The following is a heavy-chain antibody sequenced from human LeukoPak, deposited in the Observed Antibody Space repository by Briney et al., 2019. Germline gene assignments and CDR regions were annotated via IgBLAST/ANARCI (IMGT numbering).Heavy chain of an antibody. CDR1: RFIFSSYA. CDR3: AKDTYYYGSGTDY. CDR2: ISGSGGST. D-gene: IGHD3-10*01. V-gene: IGHV3-23*01. Sequence: QPGGSPRLSCAASRFIFSSYAMSWVRQAPGKVLEWVSAISGSGGSTYYADSVKIRFTNARNNSKNTMYLQMNSLRAEDTAVYYCAKDTYYYGSGTDYWGQGTLVTVSS. J-gene: IGHJ4*02.